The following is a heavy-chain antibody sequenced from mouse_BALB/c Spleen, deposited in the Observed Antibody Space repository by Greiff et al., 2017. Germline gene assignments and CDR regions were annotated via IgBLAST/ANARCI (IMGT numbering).Heavy chain of an antibody. CDR2: ISSGGSYT. Sequence: EVKLMESGGGLVKPGGSLKLSCAASGFTFSSYAMSWVRQTPEKRLEWVATISSGGSYTYYPDSVKGRFTISRDNAKNTLYLQMSSLRSEDTAMYYCARLLEMYFDVWGAGTTVTVSS. CDR3: ARLLEMYFDV. D-gene: IGHD2-12*01. J-gene: IGHJ1*01. CDR1: GFTFSSYA. V-gene: IGHV5-9-3*01.